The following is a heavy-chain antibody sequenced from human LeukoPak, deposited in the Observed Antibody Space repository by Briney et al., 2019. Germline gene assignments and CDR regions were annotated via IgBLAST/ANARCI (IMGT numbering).Heavy chain of an antibody. CDR2: IRNDGSQT. CDR3: AKEGKLQVAGVFEY. D-gene: IGHD6-19*01. J-gene: IGHJ4*02. CDR1: GFTFGTTG. Sequence: PGGSLRLSCLASGFTFGTTGMHWVRQAPGKGLEWVAFIRNDGSQTYYIDSARGRFTISRDHSKNTLSLQMNSLRGEDTAVYYCAKEGKLQVAGVFEYWGQGTLVIVSS. V-gene: IGHV3-30*02.